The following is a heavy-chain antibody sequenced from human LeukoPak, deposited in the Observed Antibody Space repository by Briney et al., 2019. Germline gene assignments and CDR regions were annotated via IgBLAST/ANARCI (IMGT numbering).Heavy chain of an antibody. CDR1: GGTFSSYA. J-gene: IGHJ4*02. V-gene: IGHV1-69*05. Sequence: SVKVSCKASGGTFSSYAISWVRQAPGQGLEWMGGIIPIFGTANYAQKFQGRVTITTDESTSTAYMELSSLRSEDTAVYYCVRDRYSSSWYFDYWGQGTLVAVSS. CDR3: VRDRYSSSWYFDY. D-gene: IGHD6-13*01. CDR2: IIPIFGTA.